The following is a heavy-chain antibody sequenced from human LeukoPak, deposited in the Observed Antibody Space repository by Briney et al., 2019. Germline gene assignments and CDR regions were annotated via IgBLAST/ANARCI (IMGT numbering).Heavy chain of an antibody. J-gene: IGHJ6*03. CDR2: ISSSSSTI. CDR1: GFTFSSYS. V-gene: IGHV3-48*01. Sequence: PGGSLRLSCAASGFTFSSYSMNWVRQAPGKGLEWVSYISSSSSTIYYADSVKGRFTISRDNSNNTVYLQMNNLRPEDTAVFYCARGQGYESYYYMDVWGKGITVSVSS. CDR3: ARGQGYESYYYMDV. D-gene: IGHD2-2*01.